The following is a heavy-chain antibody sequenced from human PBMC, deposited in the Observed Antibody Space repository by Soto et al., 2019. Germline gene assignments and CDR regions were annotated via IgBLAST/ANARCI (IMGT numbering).Heavy chain of an antibody. CDR1: GFAFDDYV. V-gene: IGHV3-9*01. J-gene: IGHJ6*02. D-gene: IGHD5-18*01. CDR3: AKDAIHVLLGYTYGAGGMDV. CDR2: ITWNGGTI. Sequence: LRLSCAASGFAFDDYVMHWVRQPPGRGLEWVSGITWNGGTIRYADSVKGRFTISRDNAKNSLYLQMNSLRPDDTAMYYCAKDAIHVLLGYTYGAGGMDVWGQGTTVTVSS.